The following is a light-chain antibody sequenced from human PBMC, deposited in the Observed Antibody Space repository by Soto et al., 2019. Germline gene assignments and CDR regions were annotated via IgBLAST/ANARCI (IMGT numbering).Light chain of an antibody. CDR3: SSYTSSSTRV. J-gene: IGLJ1*01. V-gene: IGLV2-14*01. Sequence: QSALTQPASVSGSPGQSITISCTGTSSDVGGSNYVSWYQQHPGKAPKLMIYDVSNRPSGVSNRFSGSKSGNTASLTISGLQAEDEAEYYCSSYTSSSTRVFGTGTKVTGL. CDR2: DVS. CDR1: SSDVGGSNY.